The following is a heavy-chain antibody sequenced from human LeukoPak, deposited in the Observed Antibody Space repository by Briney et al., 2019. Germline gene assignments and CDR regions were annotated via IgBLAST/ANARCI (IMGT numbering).Heavy chain of an antibody. CDR3: ARDSVRDIVGAHPGVLDY. CDR2: IYSGGST. Sequence: GGCLRLSCAASEFTVSSNYMSWVRQAPGKGLEWVSVIYSGGSTYYADSVKGRFTISRDNSKNTLYLQMNSLRAEDTAVYYCARDSVRDIVGAHPGVLDYWGQGTLVTVSS. D-gene: IGHD1-26*01. J-gene: IGHJ4*02. V-gene: IGHV3-53*01. CDR1: EFTVSSNY.